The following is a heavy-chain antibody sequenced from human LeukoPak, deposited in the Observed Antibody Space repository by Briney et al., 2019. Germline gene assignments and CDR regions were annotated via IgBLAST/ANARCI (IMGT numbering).Heavy chain of an antibody. CDR3: ARLEAVPAAPYYYYYYMDV. V-gene: IGHV4-59*08. D-gene: IGHD2-2*01. Sequence: PSETLSLTCTVSGGSISSPYWTWIRQPPGKGLEWIGYIYYGGSTDYSPSLKSRATISLDTSKNQFSLHLTSVTAADTAVYYYARLEAVPAAPYYYYYYMDVWGKGTTVTVSS. J-gene: IGHJ6*03. CDR1: GGSISSPY. CDR2: IYYGGST.